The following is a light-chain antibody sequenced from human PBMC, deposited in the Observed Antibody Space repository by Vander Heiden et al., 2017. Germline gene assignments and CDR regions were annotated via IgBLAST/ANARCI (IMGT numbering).Light chain of an antibody. CDR3: QVWDSYTDHVV. J-gene: IGLJ3*02. V-gene: IGLV3-21*02. CDR2: DDS. CDR1: NIGSKT. Sequence: SYVLTQAPSVSVAPGQTARITCGGNNIGSKTVHWYQQKTRQTPFLVVYDDSDRPSGIPDRFSGSNSKTTATLTISRVEDGDEADYYCQVWDSYTDHVVFGGGTRLTVL.